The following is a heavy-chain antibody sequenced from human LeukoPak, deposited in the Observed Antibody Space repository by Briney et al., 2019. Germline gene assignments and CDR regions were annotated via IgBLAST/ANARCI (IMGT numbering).Heavy chain of an antibody. V-gene: IGHV3-23*01. Sequence: GGSLRLSCAAYGLTVSSSAMSSVRQAPGRGLECIPAISGSGGRTYYADSEKDRFTISIHNSKNTLFLDMNNMRTDDTAVNFCEKDIYSDYASGGVDWYFDLWGRGTLVTVSS. J-gene: IGHJ2*01. CDR1: GLTVSSSA. D-gene: IGHD4/OR15-4a*01. CDR3: EKDIYSDYASGGVDWYFDL. CDR2: ISGSGGRT.